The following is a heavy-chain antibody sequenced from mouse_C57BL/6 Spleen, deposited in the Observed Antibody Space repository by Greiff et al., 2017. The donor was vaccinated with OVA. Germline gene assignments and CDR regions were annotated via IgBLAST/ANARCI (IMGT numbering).Heavy chain of an antibody. CDR2: IYPGSGNT. J-gene: IGHJ1*03. CDR1: GYTFTDYY. Sequence: ESGAELVRPGASVKLSCKASGYTFTDYYINWVKQRPGKGLEWIARIYPGSGNTYYNEKFKGKATMTAEKSSSTAYMQLISLTSADSAVYFSARGAVLPPHWYFGVWGTGTTVTVSS. CDR3: ARGAVLPPHWYFGV. V-gene: IGHV1-76*01. D-gene: IGHD1-1*01.